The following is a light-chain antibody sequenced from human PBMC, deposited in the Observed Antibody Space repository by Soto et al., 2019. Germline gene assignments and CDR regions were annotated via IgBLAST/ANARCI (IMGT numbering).Light chain of an antibody. CDR1: QTISSW. CDR3: QHYNSYSEV. CDR2: KAS. Sequence: DIQMTQSPSTLSGSVGDRVTITCRASQTISSWLAWYQQKPGKAPKLLIYKASTLKSGVPPRFSGSGSGTEFTLTISSLQPDDFATYYCQHYNSYSEVFGQGTKV. J-gene: IGKJ1*01. V-gene: IGKV1-5*03.